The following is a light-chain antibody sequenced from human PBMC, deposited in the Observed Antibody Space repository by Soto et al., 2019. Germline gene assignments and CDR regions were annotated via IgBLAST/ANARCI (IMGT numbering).Light chain of an antibody. CDR1: QSVSSSY. CDR2: GAS. J-gene: IGKJ3*01. Sequence: EIVLTQSPGTLSLSPGERATLSCRASQSVSSSYLAWYQQRPGQAPRLLIYGASSRATGIPDRFSGSGSGTDFTRTISRLEPEDFAVYYCQQYGNSFTFGPGTKVDVK. V-gene: IGKV3-20*01. CDR3: QQYGNSFT.